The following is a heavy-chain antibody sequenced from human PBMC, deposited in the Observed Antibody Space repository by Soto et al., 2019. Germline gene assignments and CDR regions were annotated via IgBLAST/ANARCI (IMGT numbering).Heavy chain of an antibody. CDR2: IIPIFGTA. V-gene: IGHV1-69*13. Sequence: SVKVSCKAPGGTFSSYAISWVRQAPGQGLEWMGGIIPIFGTANYAQKFQGRVTITADESTSTAYMELSSLRSEDTAVYYCARISYDTPYYFDYWGQGTLVTVSS. D-gene: IGHD3-22*01. CDR1: GGTFSSYA. J-gene: IGHJ4*02. CDR3: ARISYDTPYYFDY.